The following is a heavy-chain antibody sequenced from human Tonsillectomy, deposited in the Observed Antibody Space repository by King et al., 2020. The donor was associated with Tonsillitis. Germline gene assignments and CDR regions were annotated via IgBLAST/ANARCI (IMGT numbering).Heavy chain of an antibody. D-gene: IGHD3-22*01. CDR1: GFTFSSYG. Sequence: VQLVESGGGVVQPGGSLRLSYVASGFTFSSYGMHWVRQAPGKGLEWVAFIRYHGSNKYYVDSVKGRFTISRDNSKNTLYLQMNSLRAEDTAVYFCAKGDAFDSPSEDYAMDVWGQGSTVTVSS. CDR2: IRYHGSNK. J-gene: IGHJ6*02. V-gene: IGHV3-30*02. CDR3: AKGDAFDSPSEDYAMDV.